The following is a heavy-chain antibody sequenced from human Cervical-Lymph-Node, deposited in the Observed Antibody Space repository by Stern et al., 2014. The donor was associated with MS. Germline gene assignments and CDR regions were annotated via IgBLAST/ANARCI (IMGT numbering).Heavy chain of an antibody. V-gene: IGHV4-31*01. CDR1: GGSISSGGYY. J-gene: IGHJ4*02. CDR2: IYYSGST. D-gene: IGHD2-2*01. CDR3: ARAPIVVVPAASYYFDY. Sequence: VQLEESGPGLVKPSQTLSLTCTVSGGSISSGGYYWSWIRQHPGKGLDRIGDIYYSGSTYHNPSHKRLVTISVDTSKNQFSLKLSSVPAADTAVYYRARAPIVVVPAASYYFDYWGQGTLVTVSS.